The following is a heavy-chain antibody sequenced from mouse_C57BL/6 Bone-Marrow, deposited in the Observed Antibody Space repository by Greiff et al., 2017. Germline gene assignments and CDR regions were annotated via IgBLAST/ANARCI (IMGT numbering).Heavy chain of an antibody. Sequence: VQLQQSGAELVKPGASVKLSCKASGYTFTSYWMHWVKQRPGQGLEWIGMIHPNSGSTNYNEKFKSKATLTVDKSSSTAYMQLSSLTSEDSAVYYCARGGPYYSNCAWFAYWGQGTLVTVSA. CDR3: ARGGPYYSNCAWFAY. CDR2: IHPNSGST. D-gene: IGHD2-5*01. V-gene: IGHV1-64*01. J-gene: IGHJ3*01. CDR1: GYTFTSYW.